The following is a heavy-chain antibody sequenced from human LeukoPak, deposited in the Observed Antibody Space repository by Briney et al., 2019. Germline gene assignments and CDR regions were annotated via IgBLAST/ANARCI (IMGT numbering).Heavy chain of an antibody. CDR3: AKRGLTYYYDY. Sequence: GGSLRLSCAASGFTFSSYGMLWVRQAPGKGLEWVAVISYDGSDKYHADSVKGRFTISRDNSKNTVYLQMNSLRAEDTAVYYCAKRGLTYYYDYWGQGTLVTVSS. CDR2: ISYDGSDK. V-gene: IGHV3-30*18. CDR1: GFTFSSYG. D-gene: IGHD1-20*01. J-gene: IGHJ4*02.